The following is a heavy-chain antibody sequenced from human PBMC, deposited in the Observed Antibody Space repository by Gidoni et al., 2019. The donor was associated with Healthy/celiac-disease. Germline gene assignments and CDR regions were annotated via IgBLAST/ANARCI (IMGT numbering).Heavy chain of an antibody. CDR3: ARTSRGRWLQLRPFDY. J-gene: IGHJ4*02. D-gene: IGHD5-12*01. Sequence: QVQLQQWGAGLLKPSETLSLTCAVYGGSFSGYYWSWIRQPPGKGLEWIGEINHSGSTNYNPSLKSRVTISVDTSKNQFSLKLSSVTAADTAVYYCARTSRGRWLQLRPFDYWGQGTLVTVSS. CDR1: GGSFSGYY. V-gene: IGHV4-34*01. CDR2: INHSGST.